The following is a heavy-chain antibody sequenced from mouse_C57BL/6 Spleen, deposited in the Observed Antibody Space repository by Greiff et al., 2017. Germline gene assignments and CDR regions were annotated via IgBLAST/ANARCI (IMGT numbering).Heavy chain of an antibody. CDR3: ARQGYYGYAMDY. V-gene: IGHV5-9*01. D-gene: IGHD1-1*01. Sequence: EVQVVESGGGLVKPGGSLKLSCAASGFTFSSYTMSWVRQTPEKRLEWVATISGGGGNTYYPDSVKGRFTISRDNAKNTLYLQMSSLRSEDTALYYCARQGYYGYAMDYWGQGTSVTVSS. J-gene: IGHJ4*01. CDR2: ISGGGGNT. CDR1: GFTFSSYT.